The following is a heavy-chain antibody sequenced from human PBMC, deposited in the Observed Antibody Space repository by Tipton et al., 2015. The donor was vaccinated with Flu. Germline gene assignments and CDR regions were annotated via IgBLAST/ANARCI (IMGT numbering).Heavy chain of an antibody. CDR2: ISYDGSNK. CDR3: ARGLWFGPLLLRGWLDP. V-gene: IGHV3-30-3*01. CDR1: GFTFSSYA. Sequence: SLRLSCAASGFTFSSYAMHWVRQAPGKGLEWVAVISYDGSNKYYADSVKGRFTISRDNSKNTLYLQMNSLRAEETAVYYFARGLWFGPLLLRGWLDPWGQGTPVTVSS. D-gene: IGHD3-10*01. J-gene: IGHJ5*02.